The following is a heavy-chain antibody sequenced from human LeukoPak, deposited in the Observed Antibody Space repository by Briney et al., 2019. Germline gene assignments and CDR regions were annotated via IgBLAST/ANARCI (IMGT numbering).Heavy chain of an antibody. CDR2: IIPIFGTA. CDR1: GGTVSSYA. J-gene: IGHJ4*02. V-gene: IGHV1-69*05. CDR3: ARGSVTTGAAVAY. Sequence: SVKVSCKASGGTVSSYAISWVRQAPGQGLEWMGGIIPIFGTANYAQKFQGRVTINTDESTSTAYMELSSLRSDDTAVYYCARGSVTTGAAVAYWGQGTLDTVSS. D-gene: IGHD4-17*01.